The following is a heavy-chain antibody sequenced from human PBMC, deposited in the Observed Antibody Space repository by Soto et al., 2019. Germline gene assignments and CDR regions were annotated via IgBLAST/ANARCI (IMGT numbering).Heavy chain of an antibody. D-gene: IGHD1-26*01. V-gene: IGHV3-33*01. CDR1: GFTFSSYG. CDR3: ARDYTCLGVGARGNAFDI. J-gene: IGHJ3*02. CDR2: IWYEGSNK. Sequence: QVQLVESGGDVVQPGRSLRLSCAASGFTFSSYGMHRVRQVPGKVLEGAAVIWYEGSNKDYADSVKGRFTISIENSKNKRYLQMNSLRAEDTAVYYCARDYTCLGVGARGNAFDIWGQGTMVTVSS.